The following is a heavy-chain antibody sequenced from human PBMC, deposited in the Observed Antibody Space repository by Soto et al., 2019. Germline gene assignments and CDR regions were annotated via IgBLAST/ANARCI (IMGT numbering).Heavy chain of an antibody. CDR2: ISYDGSNK. D-gene: IGHD6-13*01. J-gene: IGHJ4*02. V-gene: IGHV3-30-3*01. Sequence: QVQLVESGGGVVQPGRSLRLSCAASGFTFSSYAMHWVRQAPGKGLEWVAVISYDGSNKYYADSVKGRFTISRDNSKNTLYLQMNSLRAADTAVYYCARDRVYSSSWVDYWGQGTLVTVSS. CDR3: ARDRVYSSSWVDY. CDR1: GFTFSSYA.